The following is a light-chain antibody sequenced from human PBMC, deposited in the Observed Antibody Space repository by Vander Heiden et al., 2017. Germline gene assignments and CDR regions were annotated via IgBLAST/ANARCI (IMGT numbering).Light chain of an antibody. CDR2: EVT. CDR3: SSYAGSNNWM. Sequence: QSALTQPPSASGSPGQSVTISCTGTNSDVGNYNFVSWYQQLPGKAPKLMIYEVTKRPSGVPDRFSGSKSGNTASLTVSGLQADDEADYYCSSYAGSNNWMFGGGTKLTVL. J-gene: IGLJ3*02. CDR1: NSDVGNYNF. V-gene: IGLV2-8*01.